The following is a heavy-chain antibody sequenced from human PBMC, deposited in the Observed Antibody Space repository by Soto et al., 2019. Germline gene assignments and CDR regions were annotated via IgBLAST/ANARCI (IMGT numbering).Heavy chain of an antibody. CDR2: IYYSGST. CDR1: GGSISSGDYY. J-gene: IGHJ6*02. Sequence: QVQLQESGPGLVKPSQTLSLTCTVSGGSISSGDYYWSWIRQPPGKGLEWIGYIYYSGSTYYNPSLKSRVTISVDTSKNQFSLKLSSVTAADTAVYYCARDRDYGDPSRYGMAVWGQGTTVTVSS. V-gene: IGHV4-30-4*01. D-gene: IGHD4-17*01. CDR3: ARDRDYGDPSRYGMAV.